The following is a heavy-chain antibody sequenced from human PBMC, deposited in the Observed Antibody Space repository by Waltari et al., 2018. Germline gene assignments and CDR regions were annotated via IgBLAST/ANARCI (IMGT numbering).Heavy chain of an antibody. CDR3: AHFPGV. V-gene: IGHV3-66*01. CDR2: MYSGGTS. CDR1: GLTVGNNF. J-gene: IGHJ3*01. Sequence: EVQLVESGGGLVQPGGSLRLSCAASGLTVGNNFMTWVRRAPGKGLECVALMYSGGTSYDADSVKGRFTISRDSSKNTVSLQMNILTAGDTAVYYCAHFPGVWGQGTMVTVSS.